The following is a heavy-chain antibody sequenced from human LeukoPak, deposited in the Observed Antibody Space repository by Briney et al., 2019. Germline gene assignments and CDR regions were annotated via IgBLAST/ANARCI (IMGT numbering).Heavy chain of an antibody. Sequence: ETLSLTCAVSGGSISSSNWWNWVRQPPGKGLEWIGEIYHSGSTNYNPSLKSRVTISVDKSKNQFSLKLSSVTAADTAVYYCATGGSSGYYYVGYWGQGTLVTVSS. CDR1: GGSISSSNW. CDR3: ATGGSSGYYYVGY. D-gene: IGHD3-22*01. V-gene: IGHV4-4*02. J-gene: IGHJ4*02. CDR2: IYHSGST.